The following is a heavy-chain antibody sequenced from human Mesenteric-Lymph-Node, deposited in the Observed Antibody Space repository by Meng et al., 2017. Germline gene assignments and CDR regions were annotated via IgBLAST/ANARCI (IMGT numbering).Heavy chain of an antibody. V-gene: IGHV3-30*09. CDR1: GFTLRAFT. Sequence: GGSLRLSCAASGFTLRAFTMHWVRQAPGKGLEWMASISYDGNNKYYADSVKGRFAISSDNSKNTLYLQMNSLRVEDAAVYYCARGWGVEMTAKSYWGQGTLVTVSS. J-gene: IGHJ4*02. D-gene: IGHD5-24*01. CDR2: ISYDGNNK. CDR3: ARGWGVEMTAKSY.